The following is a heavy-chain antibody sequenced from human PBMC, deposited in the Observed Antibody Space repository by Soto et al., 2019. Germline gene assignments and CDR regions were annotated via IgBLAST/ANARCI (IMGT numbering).Heavy chain of an antibody. V-gene: IGHV1-3*01. D-gene: IGHD2-15*01. Sequence: ASVKVSCKASGYTFTSYPIHRVRQAPGQRLEWMGWINAGNGNTKYSQKFQGRVTITRDTSASTAYMELSSLRSEDTAVYYCARGGGGGSYTAGYYYYYMDVRGKGTTVTVSS. CDR2: INAGNGNT. J-gene: IGHJ6*03. CDR3: ARGGGGGSYTAGYYYYYMDV. CDR1: GYTFTSYP.